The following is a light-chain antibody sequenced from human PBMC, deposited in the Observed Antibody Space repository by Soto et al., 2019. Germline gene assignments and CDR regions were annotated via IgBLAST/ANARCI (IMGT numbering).Light chain of an antibody. Sequence: QSALTQPASVSGSPGQSITISCTGTSSDVGSYNVVSWYQQHPGKAPKLMIYEVSKRPSGVSNRFSGSKSCNTASLTISGLQAEDEADYYCCSYAGSSRVFGGGTKLTVL. V-gene: IGLV2-23*02. CDR3: CSYAGSSRV. CDR1: SSDVGSYNV. J-gene: IGLJ3*02. CDR2: EVS.